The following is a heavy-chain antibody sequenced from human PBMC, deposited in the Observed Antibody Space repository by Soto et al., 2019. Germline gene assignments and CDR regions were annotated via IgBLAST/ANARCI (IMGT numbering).Heavy chain of an antibody. CDR2: VYYSGST. V-gene: IGHV4-59*01. J-gene: IGHJ4*02. Sequence: SETLSLTCTVSGGSSSNFYWSWIRQPPGKGLEWIGCVYYSGSTNYNPSLKSRVTISIDTSKHQFSLKLTSVTAADTAVYFCAAGEASSRNLAPYYLDFWGQGTLVTVSS. D-gene: IGHD6-13*01. CDR1: GGSSSNFY. CDR3: AAGEASSRNLAPYYLDF.